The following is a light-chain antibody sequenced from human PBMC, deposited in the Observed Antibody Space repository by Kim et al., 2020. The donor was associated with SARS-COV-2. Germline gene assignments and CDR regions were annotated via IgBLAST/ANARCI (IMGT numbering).Light chain of an antibody. J-gene: IGKJ4*01. Sequence: AIQLTQSPSSLSASVGDRVTISCRASQGISSALAWYQQTPGKPPKFLIYDASSLESGVPSRFSGSGSGTDFTLTISSLQPEDFATYYCQQFNSYPLTFGGGTKVDIK. CDR1: QGISSA. V-gene: IGKV1-13*02. CDR3: QQFNSYPLT. CDR2: DAS.